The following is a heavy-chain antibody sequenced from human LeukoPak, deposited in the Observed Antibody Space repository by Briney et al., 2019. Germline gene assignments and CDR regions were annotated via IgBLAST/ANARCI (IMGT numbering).Heavy chain of an antibody. CDR2: TANKANGYTT. D-gene: IGHD3-22*01. CDR1: GFTLSDHY. V-gene: IGHV3-72*01. J-gene: IGHJ4*02. Sequence: GGFLRLSCAASGFTLSDHYIDWVRQAPGKGLEWVGRTANKANGYTTETAASLKGRFTISRDDSKNALYLHMNSLKTEDTAVYYCASLYYTDSAYWGQGTLVTVSS. CDR3: ASLYYTDSAY.